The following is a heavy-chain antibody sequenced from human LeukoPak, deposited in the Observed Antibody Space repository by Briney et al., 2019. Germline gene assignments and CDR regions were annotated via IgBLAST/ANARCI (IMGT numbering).Heavy chain of an antibody. D-gene: IGHD2-21*01. J-gene: IGHJ4*02. CDR3: LSHNY. CDR1: GFTFDDYA. V-gene: IGHV3-9*01. CDR2: ISWNSGSI. Sequence: GRSLRLSCAAFGFTFDDYAMHWVRQAPGKGLEWVSGISWNSGSIGYADSVKGRFTISGDNAKNSLYLQMNSLRAEDPALYYCLSHNYWGQGTLVTVSS.